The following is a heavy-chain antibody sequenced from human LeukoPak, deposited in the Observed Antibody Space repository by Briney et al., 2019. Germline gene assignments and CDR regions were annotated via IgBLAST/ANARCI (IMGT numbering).Heavy chain of an antibody. V-gene: IGHV1-18*01. CDR2: ISAYSGNT. CDR1: GYTFTSYG. D-gene: IGHD6-13*01. J-gene: IGHJ4*02. Sequence: ASMKVSCKASGYTFTSYGITWVRQAPGQGLEWMGWISAYSGNTNYAQNLQGRVTMTTDTSTSTAYMELRSLTSDDTAVYYCAREKQLFYYWGQGTLVTVSS. CDR3: AREKQLFYY.